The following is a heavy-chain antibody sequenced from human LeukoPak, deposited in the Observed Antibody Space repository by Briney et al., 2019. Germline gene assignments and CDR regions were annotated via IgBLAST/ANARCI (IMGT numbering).Heavy chain of an antibody. CDR3: AKVPQRTYYYGMDV. J-gene: IGHJ6*02. CDR2: ISGSGGST. CDR1: GFTFSSYA. Sequence: GGSLRLSCAASGFTFSSYAMSWVRQAPGKGLEWVSAISGSGGSTYYADSVKGRFTISRDNSKNTLYLQMNSLRAEDTAVYYCAKVPQRTYYYGMDVWGQGTTVTVSS. V-gene: IGHV3-23*01.